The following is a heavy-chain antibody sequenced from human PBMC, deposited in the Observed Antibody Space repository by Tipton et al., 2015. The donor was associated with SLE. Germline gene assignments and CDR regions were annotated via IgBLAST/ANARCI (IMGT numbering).Heavy chain of an antibody. CDR1: GFTFSSYA. Sequence: SLRLSCAASGFTFSSYAMSWVRQAPGKGLEWVSVISGSGGAIYYADSVKGRFTISRDNSKNTLYLQMNSLRAEDTAVYYCATGWYGGYYFDYWGQGTLVTVSS. CDR2: ISGSGGAI. D-gene: IGHD6-19*01. CDR3: ATGWYGGYYFDY. J-gene: IGHJ4*02. V-gene: IGHV3-23*01.